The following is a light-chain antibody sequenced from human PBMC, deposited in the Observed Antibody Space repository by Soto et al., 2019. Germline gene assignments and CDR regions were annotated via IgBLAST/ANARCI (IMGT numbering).Light chain of an antibody. CDR3: CSYAGSDTFV. J-gene: IGLJ1*01. Sequence: QSVLAQPASVSASPGQSITISCTGTSSDIGSYNFVSWYQLHPGKVPKLMIYEVTKRPSGVSTRFPGSKSGNTASLTISRLQAEDEGDYYCCSYAGSDTFVFGTGTKVTVL. V-gene: IGLV2-23*02. CDR2: EVT. CDR1: SSDIGSYNF.